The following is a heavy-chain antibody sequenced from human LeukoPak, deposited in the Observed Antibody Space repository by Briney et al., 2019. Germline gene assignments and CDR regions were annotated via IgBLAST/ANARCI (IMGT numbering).Heavy chain of an antibody. J-gene: IGHJ4*02. CDR3: AREGRIAAAGTNIDY. D-gene: IGHD6-13*01. CDR2: IYSGGST. CDR1: GFTVSSNY. Sequence: PRGSPRLSCAASGFTVSSNYMSWVRQAPGKGLEWVSVIYSGGSTSYADSAKGRFINSSDNSKNTLYLQMNSLRAEDTAVYYWAREGRIAAAGTNIDYWSQGT. V-gene: IGHV3-53*01.